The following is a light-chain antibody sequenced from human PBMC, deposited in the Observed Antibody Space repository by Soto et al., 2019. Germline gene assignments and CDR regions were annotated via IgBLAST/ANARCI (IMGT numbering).Light chain of an antibody. CDR1: SSDVGAYNY. CDR3: ISYTSMSTLV. Sequence: QSALTQHASVSGSPGQSITISCTGTSSDVGAYNYVSWYQKHPGKAPKLLIYEVTNRPSGISNRFSGSKSGSTASLTVSGRQAEDEAEYFCISYTSMSTLVSGGGTKVTVL. V-gene: IGLV2-14*01. J-gene: IGLJ3*02. CDR2: EVT.